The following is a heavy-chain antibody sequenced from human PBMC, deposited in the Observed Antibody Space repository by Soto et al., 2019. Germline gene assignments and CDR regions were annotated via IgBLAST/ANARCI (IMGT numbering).Heavy chain of an antibody. CDR1: GFTFSSYG. D-gene: IGHD1-7*01. J-gene: IGHJ5*02. CDR2: IWYDGSNK. Sequence: GGSLRLSCAASGFTFSSYGMHWVRQAPGKGLEWVAVIWYDGSNKDYADSVKGRLTISRDNSKKTLYLQMNSLRAEDTAVYYCARDPTGTTWWGLGWFDPWGQGTLVTVS. CDR3: ARDPTGTTWWGLGWFDP. V-gene: IGHV3-33*01.